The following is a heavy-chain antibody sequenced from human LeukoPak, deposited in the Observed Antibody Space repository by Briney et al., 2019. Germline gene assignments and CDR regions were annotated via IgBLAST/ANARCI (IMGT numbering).Heavy chain of an antibody. V-gene: IGHV3-21*01. CDR2: ISSSSSYI. CDR1: GFTFSSYS. Sequence: GGSLRLSCAASGFTFSSYSMNWVRQAPGKGLEWVSSISSSSSYIYYADSVKGRFTISRDNAKDSLYLQMNSLRAEDTAVYYCARDLGNGDYYFDYWGQGTLVTVSS. J-gene: IGHJ4*02. CDR3: ARDLGNGDYYFDY. D-gene: IGHD7-27*01.